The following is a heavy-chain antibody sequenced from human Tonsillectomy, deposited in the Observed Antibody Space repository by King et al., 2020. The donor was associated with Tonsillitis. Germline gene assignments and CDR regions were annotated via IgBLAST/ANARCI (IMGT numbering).Heavy chain of an antibody. D-gene: IGHD3-16*02. J-gene: IGHJ5*02. CDR3: ARLTTFGGVIARNWFDP. CDR1: GGSISSYY. CDR2: IYYNGST. Sequence: LQLQESGPGLVKPSETLSLTCTVSGGSISSYYWSWIRQPPGKGLEWIGYIYYNGSTNYNTSLMSRVTISVATSKNQVSLKLSSVTAADTAVYYCARLTTFGGVIARNWFDPWGQGISVTVSS. V-gene: IGHV4-59*08.